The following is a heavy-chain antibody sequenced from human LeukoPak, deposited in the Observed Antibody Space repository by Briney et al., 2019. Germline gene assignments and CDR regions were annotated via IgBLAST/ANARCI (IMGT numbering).Heavy chain of an antibody. D-gene: IGHD6-19*01. V-gene: IGHV3-64D*06. CDR2: ISSNGATT. J-gene: IGHJ6*02. CDR1: GFTFNRFY. CDR3: ARDMLCSGWCFAHYYYYGMDV. Sequence: GGSLRLSCSASGFTFNRFYLHWVRQAPGKGLEFVSHISSNGATTYYADSVKGRFTISRDNSKNTLYLQMSSLRADDTAVYYCARDMLCSGWCFAHYYYYGMDVWGQGTTVTVSS.